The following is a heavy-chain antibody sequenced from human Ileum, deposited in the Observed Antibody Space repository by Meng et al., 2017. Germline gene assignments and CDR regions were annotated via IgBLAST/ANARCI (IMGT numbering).Heavy chain of an antibody. J-gene: IGHJ4*01. CDR2: ISGSGGSA. CDR1: GSTVNNYA. CDR3: AKDEWERFDY. D-gene: IGHD1-26*01. Sequence: GESLKISCAASGSTVNNYAMSWVRQAPGKGLEWVSTISGSGGSAYYADSVKGRLTISRDNSKNTLYLQMNSLRAEDTVVYYCAKDEWERFDYWGQGTRVTVSS. V-gene: IGHV3-23*01.